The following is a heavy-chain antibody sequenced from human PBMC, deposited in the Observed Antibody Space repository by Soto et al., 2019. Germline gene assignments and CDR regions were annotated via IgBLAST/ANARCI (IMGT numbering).Heavy chain of an antibody. CDR1: GGTFSSYA. Sequence: GASVKVSCKASGGTFSSYAISWVLQAPGQGLEWMGGIIPIFGTANYAQKFQGRVTITADESTSTAYMELSSLRSEDTAVYYCARRYSSALDAFDIWGQGTMVTVSS. V-gene: IGHV1-69*13. CDR2: IIPIFGTA. CDR3: ARRYSSALDAFDI. J-gene: IGHJ3*02. D-gene: IGHD6-19*01.